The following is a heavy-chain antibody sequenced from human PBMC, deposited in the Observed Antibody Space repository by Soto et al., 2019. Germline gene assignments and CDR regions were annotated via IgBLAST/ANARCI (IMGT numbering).Heavy chain of an antibody. J-gene: IGHJ4*02. CDR2: ISAHNGNT. V-gene: IGHV1-18*01. Sequence: QVHLVQSGAEVKKPGASVKVSCKGSGYAFTTYGITWVRQATGQGLEWMGWISAHNGNTNYAQKLQGRVTLTRDTSTSTAYMELRSLRSDDTAVDYCARGRYGDYWGQGALVTVSS. D-gene: IGHD1-1*01. CDR3: ARGRYGDY. CDR1: GYAFTTYG.